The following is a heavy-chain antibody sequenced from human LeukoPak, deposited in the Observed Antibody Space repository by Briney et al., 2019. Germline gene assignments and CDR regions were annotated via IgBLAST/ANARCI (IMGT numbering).Heavy chain of an antibody. CDR3: AREMYDSSGWYAFDI. CDR1: GFTFDDYG. V-gene: IGHV3-20*04. Sequence: PGGSLRLSCAASGFTFDDYGMSWVRQAPGKGLEWVSGINWNGGSTGYADSVKGRFTISRDNAKNSLYLQMNSLRAEDTALYYCAREMYDSSGWYAFDIWGQGTMVTVSS. D-gene: IGHD3-22*01. CDR2: INWNGGST. J-gene: IGHJ3*02.